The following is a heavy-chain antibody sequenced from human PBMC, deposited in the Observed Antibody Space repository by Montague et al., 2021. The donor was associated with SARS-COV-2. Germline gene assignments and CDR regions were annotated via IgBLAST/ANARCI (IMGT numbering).Heavy chain of an antibody. CDR1: GASISTGIYY. V-gene: IGHV4-61*02. J-gene: IGHJ4*02. D-gene: IGHD6-19*01. CDR2: IRTTGHT. CDR3: ARDIAVAGLFDY. Sequence: TLSLTCTVSGASISTGIYYWSWIRQPAGKGLEWIGRIRTTGHTDYNSSLESRVFMSVDTSTNQFSLSLTSVTAADTAVYFCARDIAVAGLFDYWGQGTPVTVSS.